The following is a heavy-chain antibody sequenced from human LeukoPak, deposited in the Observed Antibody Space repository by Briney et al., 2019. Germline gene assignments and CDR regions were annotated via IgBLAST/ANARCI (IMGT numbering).Heavy chain of an antibody. CDR2: ISDSGHRT. CDR3: ARKKWEPTSNDAFDI. Sequence: GGSLRLSCAASTFSFRNFAMSWVRLAPGKGREWVSGISDSGHRTDYADSVEGRFTISRDNSKNTLYLQMDSLRAEDTALYYCARKKWEPTSNDAFDIWGQGTMVTVSS. CDR1: TFSFRNFA. J-gene: IGHJ3*02. V-gene: IGHV3-23*01. D-gene: IGHD1-26*01.